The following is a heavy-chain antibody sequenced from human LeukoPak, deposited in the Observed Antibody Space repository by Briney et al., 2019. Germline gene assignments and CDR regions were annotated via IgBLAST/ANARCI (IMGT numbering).Heavy chain of an antibody. Sequence: SVKVSCKASGGTFSSYAISWVRQAPGQGLEWMGRIIPIFGTANYAQKFQGRVTITTDESTSTAYMELSSLRSEDTAVCYCARDLRRDGPIDDLGYFDYWGQGTLVTVSS. CDR2: IIPIFGTA. CDR1: GGTFSSYA. D-gene: IGHD5-24*01. V-gene: IGHV1-69*05. CDR3: ARDLRRDGPIDDLGYFDY. J-gene: IGHJ4*02.